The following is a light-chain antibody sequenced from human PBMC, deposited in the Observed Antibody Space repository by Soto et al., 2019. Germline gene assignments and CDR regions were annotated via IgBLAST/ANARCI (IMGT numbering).Light chain of an antibody. J-gene: IGKJ4*01. CDR3: KQRSNWPPT. CDR2: DAS. Sequence: EIVLTQSPATLSLSPGERATLSCGASQSVSSYLAWYQQKPGQAPRLLIYDASNRATGIPARFSGSGSGTDFTLTISSLEPEDFAVYYCKQRSNWPPTFGGGTKVEIK. V-gene: IGKV3-11*01. CDR1: QSVSSY.